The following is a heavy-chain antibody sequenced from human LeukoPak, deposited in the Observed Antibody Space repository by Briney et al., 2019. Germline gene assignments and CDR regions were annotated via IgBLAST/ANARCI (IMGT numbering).Heavy chain of an antibody. Sequence: GGSLRLSCAASGFTFSGYRMNWARQAPGKGLDWVSYISSSSSTIYYADSVKGRFTISRDNAKNSLYLQMNSLRAEDTAVYYCAREKGGRFGELSGMDVWGQGTTVTVSS. CDR2: ISSSSSTI. CDR3: AREKGGRFGELSGMDV. V-gene: IGHV3-48*01. CDR1: GFTFSGYR. D-gene: IGHD3-10*01. J-gene: IGHJ6*02.